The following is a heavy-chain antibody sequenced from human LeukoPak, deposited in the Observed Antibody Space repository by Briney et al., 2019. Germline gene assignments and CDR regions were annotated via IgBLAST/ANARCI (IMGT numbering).Heavy chain of an antibody. D-gene: IGHD3-10*01. J-gene: IGHJ4*02. CDR1: GGSISSSSYY. Sequence: SETLSLTCTVSGGSISSSSYYWGWIRQPPGKGLERIGSIYYSGSTYYNPSLKSRVTISVDTSKNQFSLKLSSVTAADTAVYYCARDSEVHYYGSGSYLFDYWGQGTLVTVSS. V-gene: IGHV4-39*07. CDR3: ARDSEVHYYGSGSYLFDY. CDR2: IYYSGST.